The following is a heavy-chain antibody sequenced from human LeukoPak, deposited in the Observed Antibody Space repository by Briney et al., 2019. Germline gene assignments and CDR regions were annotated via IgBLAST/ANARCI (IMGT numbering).Heavy chain of an antibody. CDR3: ARARYYDSSGYYYGPYYYYGMGV. V-gene: IGHV3-30*04. J-gene: IGHJ6*02. CDR2: ISYDGSNK. CDR1: GFTFSSYA. Sequence: PGGSLRLSCAAAGFTFSSYAMRWVRQAAGKGLGCVAVISYDGSNKYYADSVKGRFTISRDNSKKTLYLQMNSLRAEDTAVYYCARARYYDSSGYYYGPYYYYGMGVWGQGTTVTVSS. D-gene: IGHD3-22*01.